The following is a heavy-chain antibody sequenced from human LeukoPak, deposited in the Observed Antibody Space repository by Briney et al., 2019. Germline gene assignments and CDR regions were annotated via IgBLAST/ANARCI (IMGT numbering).Heavy chain of an antibody. CDR3: ARVRTQLALFFY. V-gene: IGHV3-33*08. D-gene: IGHD6-13*01. J-gene: IGHJ4*02. CDR1: GRSFSGYD. Sequence: PGGSLSLTCAVYGRSFSGYDWSWIRQAPGKGLEGLGVSMYDRSNKYYADSVKGRFTLSGDTSKNPLSLQMNSVTPEDTAVYYCARVRTQLALFFYWGQGTLVTVSS. CDR2: SMYDRSNK.